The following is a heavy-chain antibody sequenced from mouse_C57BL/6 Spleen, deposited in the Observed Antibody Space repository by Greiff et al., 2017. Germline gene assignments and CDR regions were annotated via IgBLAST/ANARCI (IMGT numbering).Heavy chain of an antibody. Sequence: VQLQQPGAELVMPGASVKLSCKASGYTFTSYWMHWVKQRPGQGLEWIGEIDPSDSYTNYNQKFKGKSTLTVDKSSSTAYMQLSSLTSEDSAVYYCARADYEYFDYWGQGTTLTVSS. CDR1: GYTFTSYW. V-gene: IGHV1-69*01. CDR2: IDPSDSYT. D-gene: IGHD2-4*01. J-gene: IGHJ2*01. CDR3: ARADYEYFDY.